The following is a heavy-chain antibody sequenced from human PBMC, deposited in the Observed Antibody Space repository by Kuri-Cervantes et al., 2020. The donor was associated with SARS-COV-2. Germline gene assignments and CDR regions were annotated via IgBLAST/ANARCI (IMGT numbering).Heavy chain of an antibody. CDR2: ISAYNGNT. Sequence: ASVKVSCKASGYTFTGYYMHWVRQAPGQGLEWMGWISAYNGNTNYAQKLQGRVTMTTDTSTSTAYMELRSLRSDDTAVYYCARCPPLAVVTVYYYYYMDVWGKGTTVTVSS. J-gene: IGHJ6*03. CDR3: ARCPPLAVVTVYYYYYMDV. V-gene: IGHV1-18*04. CDR1: GYTFTGYY. D-gene: IGHD4-23*01.